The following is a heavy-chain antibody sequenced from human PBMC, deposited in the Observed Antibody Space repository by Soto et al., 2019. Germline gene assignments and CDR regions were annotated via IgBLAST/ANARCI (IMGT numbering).Heavy chain of an antibody. CDR2: ISGSGGST. J-gene: IGHJ1*01. CDR3: ATYYYDSSGYFQH. D-gene: IGHD3-22*01. CDR1: GFTFSSYA. Sequence: LRLSCAASGFTFSSYAMSWVRQAPGKGLEWVSAISGSGGSTYYADSVKGRFTISRDNSKNTLYLQMNSLRAEDTAVYYCATYYYDSSGYFQHWGQGTLVTVSS. V-gene: IGHV3-23*01.